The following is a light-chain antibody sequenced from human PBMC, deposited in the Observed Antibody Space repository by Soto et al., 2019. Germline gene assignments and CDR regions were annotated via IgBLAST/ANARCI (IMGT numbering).Light chain of an antibody. J-gene: IGLJ3*02. CDR2: GNN. CDR3: QSYDSSLSGSV. Sequence: QSVLTQPPSVSGAPGLRVTISCTGSSSNIGAGYDVHWYQQLPGTAPKLLIYGNNNRPSGVPDRFSGSKSGTSASLAIIGLQAEDEADYYCQSYDSSLSGSVFGGGTKLTVL. V-gene: IGLV1-40*01. CDR1: SSNIGAGYD.